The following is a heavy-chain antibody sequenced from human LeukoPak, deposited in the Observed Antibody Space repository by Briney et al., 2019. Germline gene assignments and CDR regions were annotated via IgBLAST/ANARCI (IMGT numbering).Heavy chain of an antibody. D-gene: IGHD1-26*01. V-gene: IGHV3-30*18. CDR3: AKDSFRGSGRYYAEYFQY. J-gene: IGHJ1*01. CDR2: ISYDGSNK. CDR1: GFTFSSYG. Sequence: PGRSLRLSCAASGFTFSSYGMHWVRQAPGKGLEWVAVISYDGSNKYYADSVKGRFTISRDNSKNTLYLQMNSLRAEDTAVYYCAKDSFRGSGRYYAEYFQYWGQGTLVIVSS.